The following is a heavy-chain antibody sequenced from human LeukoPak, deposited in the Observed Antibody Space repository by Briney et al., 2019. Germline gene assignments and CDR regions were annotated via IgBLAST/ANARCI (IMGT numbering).Heavy chain of an antibody. CDR1: GYSFTNYW. V-gene: IGHV5-51*01. CDR2: IYPGDSDT. CDR3: AIAAAGSLDY. J-gene: IGHJ4*02. Sequence: GESLKISCKVSGYSFTNYWIDWVRQMPGKGLEWMGIIYPGDSDTRYSPSFQGQVTISVDKSISTAYLQWSSLKASDTAMYYCAIAAAGSLDYWGQGTLVTVSS. D-gene: IGHD6-13*01.